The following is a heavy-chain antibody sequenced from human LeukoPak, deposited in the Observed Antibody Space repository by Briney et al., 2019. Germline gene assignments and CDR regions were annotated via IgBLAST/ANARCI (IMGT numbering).Heavy chain of an antibody. D-gene: IGHD2-2*01. CDR2: INPNSGGT. Sequence: ASVTVSCKASGYTFTGYYMHWVRQAPGQGLEWMGWINPNSGGTNYAQKFEGRVTMIRDTSISTAYMELSRLRSDDTAVYYCARGDCSSTSCYAPALNYWGQGTLVTVSS. CDR3: ARGDCSSTSCYAPALNY. CDR1: GYTFTGYY. J-gene: IGHJ4*02. V-gene: IGHV1-2*02.